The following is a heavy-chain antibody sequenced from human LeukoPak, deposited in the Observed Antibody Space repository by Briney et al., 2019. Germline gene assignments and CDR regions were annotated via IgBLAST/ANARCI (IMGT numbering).Heavy chain of an antibody. CDR3: ARVGTALEAFDI. CDR2: IYYSGST. CDR1: GGSISSGDYY. D-gene: IGHD1-1*01. V-gene: IGHV4-30-4*01. J-gene: IGHJ3*02. Sequence: SQTLSLTCTVSGGSISSGDYYWSWIRQPPGKGLEWIGYIYYSGSTYYNPSLKSRVTISVDTSKNQFSLKLSSVTAAGTAVYYCARVGTALEAFDIWGQGTMVTVSS.